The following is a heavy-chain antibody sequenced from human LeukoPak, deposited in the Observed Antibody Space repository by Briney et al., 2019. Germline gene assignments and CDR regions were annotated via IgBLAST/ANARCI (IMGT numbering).Heavy chain of an antibody. D-gene: IGHD5-24*01. CDR3: AKETDYNYIYYFDY. J-gene: IGHJ4*02. CDR2: ISGSGAST. Sequence: GGSLRLSCAASGFTFSSYAMSWVRQAPGNGLEGVSGISGSGASTHYADSVKGRFTISRDNSKNTLYLQMNSLRAEDTAVYSCAKETDYNYIYYFDYWGQGTLVTVSS. V-gene: IGHV3-23*01. CDR1: GFTFSSYA.